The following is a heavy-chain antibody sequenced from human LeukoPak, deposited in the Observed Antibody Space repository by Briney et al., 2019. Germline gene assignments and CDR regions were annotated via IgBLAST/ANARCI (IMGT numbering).Heavy chain of an antibody. D-gene: IGHD5-24*01. CDR1: GFTFSSYA. Sequence: QAGGSLRLSCAASGFTFSSYAMHWVRQAPGKGLEYVSAISSNGGSTYYANSVKGRFTISRDNSKNTLYLQMGSLRAEDMAVYYCARGSRDGYNLLGGVADYWGQGTLVTVSS. J-gene: IGHJ4*02. CDR2: ISSNGGST. V-gene: IGHV3-64*01. CDR3: ARGSRDGYNLLGGVADY.